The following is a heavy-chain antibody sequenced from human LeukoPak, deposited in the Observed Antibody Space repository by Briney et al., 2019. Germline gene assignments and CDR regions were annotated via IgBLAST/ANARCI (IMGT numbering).Heavy chain of an antibody. CDR1: GYTFTGYY. D-gene: IGHD6-25*01. V-gene: IGHV1-2*02. CDR3: ARDPPSSADY. CDR2: INSNGGDT. Sequence: ASVKVSCKASGYTFTGYYMHWVRQAPGQGLEWMGWINSNGGDTNYAQKLQGRVTMTTDTSTSTAYMELRSLRSDDTAVYYCARDPPSSADYWGQGTLVTVSS. J-gene: IGHJ4*02.